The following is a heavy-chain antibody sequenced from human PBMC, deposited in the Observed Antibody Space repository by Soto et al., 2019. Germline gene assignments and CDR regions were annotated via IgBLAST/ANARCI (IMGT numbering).Heavy chain of an antibody. V-gene: IGHV1-18*01. D-gene: IGHD2-8*01. CDR1: GYTFNTFG. CDR2: VSGSSDKR. Sequence: IQLVQSAGEVKRPGASVKVSCKASGYTFNTFGITWVRQAPGQGLEWMGCVSGSSDKRDYSRKLQDRITLTADPSTSTSYKELRSLTSDDTAVYYCARGLVKFVGVNDFWGQGTLVTVSS. J-gene: IGHJ4*02. CDR3: ARGLVKFVGVNDF.